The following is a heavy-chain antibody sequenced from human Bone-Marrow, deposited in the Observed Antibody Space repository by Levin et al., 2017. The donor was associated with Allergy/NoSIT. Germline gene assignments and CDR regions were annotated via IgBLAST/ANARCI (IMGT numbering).Heavy chain of an antibody. V-gene: IGHV3-7*01. Sequence: GESLKISCAASGFTFSSHWMDWVRQGPGKGLEWVANIKPDGSAKNYVESVRGRFTISRDNAKNSVFLQMNSLRADDTAVYYCVRSSSWTYGTWGQGTLVTVSS. D-gene: IGHD3/OR15-3a*01. CDR2: IKPDGSAK. CDR1: GFTFSSHW. J-gene: IGHJ5*02. CDR3: VRSSSWTYGT.